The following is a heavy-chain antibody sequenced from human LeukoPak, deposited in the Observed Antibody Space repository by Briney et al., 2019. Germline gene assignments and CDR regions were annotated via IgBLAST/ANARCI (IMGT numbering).Heavy chain of an antibody. V-gene: IGHV3-7*01. CDR1: GFTFSDYW. CDR3: ARDVVLDY. D-gene: IGHD2-21*01. J-gene: IGHJ4*02. Sequence: GGSLRLSCAASGFTFSDYWMSWVRQAPGKGLEWVANIKKDGSEKSYVDSVKGRFTISRDNAKNSLYLQMNSLRAEDTAVYYCARDVVLDYWGQGTLVTVSS. CDR2: IKKDGSEK.